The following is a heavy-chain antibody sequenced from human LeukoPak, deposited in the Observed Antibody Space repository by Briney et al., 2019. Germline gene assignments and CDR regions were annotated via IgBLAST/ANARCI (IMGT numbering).Heavy chain of an antibody. CDR2: ISAYNGNT. CDR3: ARVRDYGGIGEDY. J-gene: IGHJ4*02. CDR1: GYTSTGYY. Sequence: GASVKVSCKASGYTSTGYYMHWVRQAPGQGLECMGWISAYNGNTNYAQRFQGRVTMTTDTSTSTAYMELRSLRSDDTAVYYCARVRDYGGIGEDYWGQGTLVTVSS. D-gene: IGHD3-16*01. V-gene: IGHV1-18*04.